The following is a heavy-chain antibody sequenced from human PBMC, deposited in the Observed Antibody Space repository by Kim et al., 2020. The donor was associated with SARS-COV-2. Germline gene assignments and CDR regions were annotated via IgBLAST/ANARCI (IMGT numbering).Heavy chain of an antibody. Sequence: ASVKVSCKASGYTFTSYDINWVRQATGQGLEWMGWMNPNSGNTGYAQKFQGRVTMTRNTSISTAYMELSSLRSEDTAVYYCARDVPYSGYDYDDYWGQGTLVTVSS. CDR2: MNPNSGNT. D-gene: IGHD5-12*01. J-gene: IGHJ4*02. CDR1: GYTFTSYD. V-gene: IGHV1-8*01. CDR3: ARDVPYSGYDYDDY.